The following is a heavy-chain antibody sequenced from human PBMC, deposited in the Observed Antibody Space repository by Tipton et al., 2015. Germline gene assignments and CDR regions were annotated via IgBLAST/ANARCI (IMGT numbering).Heavy chain of an antibody. J-gene: IGHJ4*02. Sequence: TLSLTCTVSGGSFNNYYWSWIRQPAGQGLEWIGRIYTSGLTDYNPSLKGRVSMSVDTSKKQFSLELNFVTAADTAMYYCARDDWGATRYWDQGTLVTVSS. D-gene: IGHD3-9*01. CDR2: IYTSGLT. V-gene: IGHV4-4*07. CDR3: ARDDWGATRY. CDR1: GGSFNNYY.